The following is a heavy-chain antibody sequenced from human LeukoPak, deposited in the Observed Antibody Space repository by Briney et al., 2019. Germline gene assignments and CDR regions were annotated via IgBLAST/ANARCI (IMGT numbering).Heavy chain of an antibody. CDR2: IYHSGST. V-gene: IGHV4-4*02. J-gene: IGHJ6*03. CDR1: GGSISSSNW. Sequence: PSETLSLTCAVSGGSISSSNWWNWVRQPPGKGLEWIGQIYHSGSTNYNPSLKSRVTISVDTSKTQFSLKLSSVTAADTAVYFCARESTFYYGSGSYYRHYYYYYYMDVWGKGTTVTVSS. D-gene: IGHD3-10*01. CDR3: ARESTFYYGSGSYYRHYYYYYYMDV.